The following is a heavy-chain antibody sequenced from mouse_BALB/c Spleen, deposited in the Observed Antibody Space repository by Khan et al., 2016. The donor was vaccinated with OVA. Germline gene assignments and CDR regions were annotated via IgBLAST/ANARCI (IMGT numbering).Heavy chain of an antibody. CDR3: VRDGSYHRNDGWFAY. CDR1: GYTFTSYT. CDR2: INPSNGYT. Sequence: VQLQQSGAELARPGASVKMSCKASGYTFTSYTIHWIKKRPGQGLEWFGYINPSNGYTNYNQKFKDKATLTTDKSSTTAYLQLSSLTSDDSAVYNGVRDGSYHRNDGWFAYWGQGTLVTVSA. D-gene: IGHD2-14*01. J-gene: IGHJ3*01. V-gene: IGHV1-4*01.